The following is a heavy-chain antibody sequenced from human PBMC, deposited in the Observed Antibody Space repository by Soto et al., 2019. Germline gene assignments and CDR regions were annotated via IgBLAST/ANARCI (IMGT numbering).Heavy chain of an antibody. CDR2: IYHSGST. V-gene: IGHV4-4*02. Sequence: QVQLQESGPGLVKPSGTLSLTCAVSGGSISSSNWWSWVRQPPGKGLEWIGEIYHSGSTNYNPSLQCRVTISVDKSKNPFSLKLSSVTAADTAVYYCARGVGIAVAGTYHYWGQGTLVTVSS. CDR1: GGSISSSNW. D-gene: IGHD6-19*01. CDR3: ARGVGIAVAGTYHY. J-gene: IGHJ4*02.